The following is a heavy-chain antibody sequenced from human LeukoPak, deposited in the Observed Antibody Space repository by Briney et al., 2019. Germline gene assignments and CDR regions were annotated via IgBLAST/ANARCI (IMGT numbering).Heavy chain of an antibody. D-gene: IGHD6-13*01. V-gene: IGHV3-7*05. CDR3: ASEQQLVPSDPFDI. Sequence: PGGSLRLSCSASGFAFSTHWMNWVRQAPGRGLEWVANIKQDGSEKYYLDSVKGRFTISRDNAKNSLYLQMTSLRADDTAVYYCASEQQLVPSDPFDIWGQGTMVTVSS. CDR2: IKQDGSEK. J-gene: IGHJ3*02. CDR1: GFAFSTHW.